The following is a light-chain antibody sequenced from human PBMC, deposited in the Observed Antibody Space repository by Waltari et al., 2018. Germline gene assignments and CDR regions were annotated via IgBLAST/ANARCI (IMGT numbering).Light chain of an antibody. CDR3: YSAADNTLV. V-gene: IGLV3-27*01. CDR1: VLSNKY. Sequence: SYELTQPSSVSVSPGQTATITCSGEVLSNKYGRWLRQRPGRAPGLVAYKDNERPPGIPERFAGSGSGTTVTLTIAGAQAEDEADYYCYSAADNTLVVGGGTKLTVL. CDR2: KDN. J-gene: IGLJ2*01.